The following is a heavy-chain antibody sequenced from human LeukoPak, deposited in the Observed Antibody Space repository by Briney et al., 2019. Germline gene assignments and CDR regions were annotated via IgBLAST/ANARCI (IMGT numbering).Heavy chain of an antibody. D-gene: IGHD4-17*01. Sequence: GGSLRLSCAASGFIVSGDFMSWVRQAPGKGLEWVSVIYSDGSTYYADSVKGRFTISGDNSKNTLYLQMNSLRAEDTAVYYCAKDLWLYGDCPFDYWGQGTLVTVSS. CDR3: AKDLWLYGDCPFDY. CDR2: IYSDGST. CDR1: GFIVSGDF. V-gene: IGHV3-53*01. J-gene: IGHJ4*02.